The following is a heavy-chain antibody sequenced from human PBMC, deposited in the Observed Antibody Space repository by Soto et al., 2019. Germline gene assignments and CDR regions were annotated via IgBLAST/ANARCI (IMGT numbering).Heavy chain of an antibody. V-gene: IGHV2-70*01. CDR3: ARMVRGYCSGGSCPSYYYGMDV. CDR1: GFSLSTSGMC. CDR2: IDWDDDK. J-gene: IGHJ6*02. D-gene: IGHD2-15*01. Sequence: SGPTLVNPTQTLTLTCTFSGFSLSTSGMCVSWIRQPPGKALEWLALIDWDDDKYYSTSLKTRLTISKDTSKNQVVLTMTNMDPVDTATYYCARMVRGYCSGGSCPSYYYGMDVWGQGTTVTVSS.